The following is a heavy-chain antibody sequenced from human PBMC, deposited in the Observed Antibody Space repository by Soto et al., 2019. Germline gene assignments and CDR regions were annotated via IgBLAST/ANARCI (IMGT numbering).Heavy chain of an antibody. Sequence: GGSLRLSCAASGFTFRNYEMNWVRQAPGKGLEWLAYISRGADTTYHADSLKGRFTISRDDAKNSLYLQMNSLGAEDTAVYYCARSPDVFYFDSWGQGTSVTVSS. CDR3: ARSPDVFYFDS. J-gene: IGHJ4*02. CDR2: ISRGADTT. CDR1: GFTFRNYE. V-gene: IGHV3-48*03.